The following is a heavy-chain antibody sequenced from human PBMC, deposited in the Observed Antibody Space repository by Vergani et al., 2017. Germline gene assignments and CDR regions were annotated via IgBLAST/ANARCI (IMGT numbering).Heavy chain of an antibody. V-gene: IGHV3-11*01. CDR1: GFTFSDFS. CDR2: ISSSSSTI. CDR3: ARVDTQVPATSHFYYMDV. D-gene: IGHD6-25*01. J-gene: IGHJ6*03. Sequence: VQLVESGGGLVKPGGSLRLSCAASGFTFSDFSMSWVRQAPGKGLEWVSYISSSSSTIYYADSVKGRFTISRDNAKNSLYLQMNSLRAEDTAVYYCARVDTQVPATSHFYYMDVWGKGTTVVVSS.